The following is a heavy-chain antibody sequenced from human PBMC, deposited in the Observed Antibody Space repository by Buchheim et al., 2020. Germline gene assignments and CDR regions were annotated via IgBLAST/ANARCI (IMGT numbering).Heavy chain of an antibody. D-gene: IGHD3-10*01. J-gene: IGHJ4*02. CDR3: AKDPETYYYGSGSTYFDY. V-gene: IGHV3-23*01. CDR2: ISGRGDST. Sequence: EVQLLESGGGLVQPGGSLRLSCIGSGFTFGSYAMSWVRQAPGKGLEWVSAISGRGDSTYYADSVKGRFTISRDNSQNPMYFQMNSLRDDDTALYYCAKDPETYYYGSGSTYFDYWGQGTL. CDR1: GFTFGSYA.